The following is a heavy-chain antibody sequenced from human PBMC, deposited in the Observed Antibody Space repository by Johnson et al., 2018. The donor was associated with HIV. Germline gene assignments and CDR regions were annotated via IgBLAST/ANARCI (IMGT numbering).Heavy chain of an antibody. V-gene: IGHV3-30*03. CDR1: AFTVSSNY. CDR2: ISYDGSNK. CDR3: ASDPQLAYCGGYPNPEDDAFDI. D-gene: IGHD2-21*01. J-gene: IGHJ3*02. Sequence: ESGGGLVQPGGSLRLSCAASAFTVSSNYMSWVRQAPGKGLEWVAVISYDGSNKYYGDSVKGRFTISRDNAKNSLYLQMNSLRAGDTAVYYCASDPQLAYCGGYPNPEDDAFDIWGQGTMVTVSS.